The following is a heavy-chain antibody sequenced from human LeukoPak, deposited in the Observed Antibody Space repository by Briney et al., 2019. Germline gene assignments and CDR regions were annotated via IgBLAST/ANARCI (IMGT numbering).Heavy chain of an antibody. Sequence: SETLSLTCTVFGGSLSDTYWSWIRQSPRKGLEWIGDINHSGDTKYNPSLKSPVTISVDTSKNQISLKLNSVTAADTAVYYCARLPRGLFGQFLNFDLWGQGTPVTVSS. D-gene: IGHD3-10*02. V-gene: IGHV4-34*01. CDR3: ARLPRGLFGQFLNFDL. CDR1: GGSLSDTY. J-gene: IGHJ4*02. CDR2: INHSGDT.